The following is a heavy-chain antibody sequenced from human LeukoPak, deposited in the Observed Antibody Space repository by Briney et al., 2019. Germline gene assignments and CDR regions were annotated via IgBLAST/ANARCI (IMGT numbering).Heavy chain of an antibody. CDR3: ARLEVTIFGVVIINWFDP. Sequence: SETLSLTCAVYGGSFSGYYWSWIRQPPGKGLEWIGEINHSGSTNYNPSLKSRVTISVDTSKNQFSLKLSSVAAADTAVYYCARLEVTIFGVVIINWFDPWGQGTLVTVSS. CDR2: INHSGST. D-gene: IGHD3-3*01. CDR1: GGSFSGYY. V-gene: IGHV4-34*01. J-gene: IGHJ5*02.